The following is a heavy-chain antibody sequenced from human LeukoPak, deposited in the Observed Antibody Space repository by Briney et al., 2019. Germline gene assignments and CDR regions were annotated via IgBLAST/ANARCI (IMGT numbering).Heavy chain of an antibody. V-gene: IGHV1-69*04. CDR1: GGTFSSYA. J-gene: IGHJ6*02. D-gene: IGHD6-19*01. CDR3: ARQFGQWLAGNGPSYYYYGMDV. Sequence: ASVKVSCKASGGTFSSYAISWVRQAPGQGLEWMGRIIPILGIANYAQKFQGRVTITADKSTSTAYMELSSLRAEDTAVYYCARQFGQWLAGNGPSYYYYGMDVWGQGTTVTVSS. CDR2: IIPILGIA.